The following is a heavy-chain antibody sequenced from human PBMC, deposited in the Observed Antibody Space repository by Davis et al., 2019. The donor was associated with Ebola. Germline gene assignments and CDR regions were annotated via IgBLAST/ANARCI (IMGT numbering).Heavy chain of an antibody. J-gene: IGHJ6*02. CDR3: ARLYTAMVFYGMDV. CDR2: VFYSGVT. V-gene: IGHV4-59*08. CDR1: GGSTSTYY. Sequence: SETLSLTCTVSGGSTSTYYWSWIRQPPGKGLEWIGYVFYSGVTDYSPSLKGRVTMSVDTAKNQFSLKLSSVTAADTAVYYCARLYTAMVFYGMDVWGQGTTVTVSS. D-gene: IGHD5-18*01.